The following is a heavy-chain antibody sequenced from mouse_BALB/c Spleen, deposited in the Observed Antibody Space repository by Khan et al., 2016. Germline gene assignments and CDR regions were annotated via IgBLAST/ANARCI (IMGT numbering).Heavy chain of an antibody. CDR2: INTHSGVP. CDR3: ARTVGNYGYFDY. CDR1: GYTFTTAG. J-gene: IGHJ2*01. Sequence: QIQLVQSGPELKKPGETVRISCKASGYTFTTAGMQWVQKMPGKGLKWIGWINTHSGVPNYAEDFKGRFAFSLETSASTAYLQIRNLTTEDTATYFCARTVGNYGYFDYWGQGTTLTVSS. V-gene: IGHV9-4*02. D-gene: IGHD2-1*01.